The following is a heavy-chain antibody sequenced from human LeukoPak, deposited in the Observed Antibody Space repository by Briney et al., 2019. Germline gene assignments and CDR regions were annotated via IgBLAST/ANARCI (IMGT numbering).Heavy chain of an antibody. CDR2: IKEDGSEI. Sequence: GGSLRLSCAASGFTFSSYWMNWVRQAPGKGLEWVANIKEDGSEIYYVDSVKGRFTISRDNAKNLLFLQMNSLRAEDTAVYYCARGAFRNNGITIFGVVTEYYYYYYYMDVWGKGTTVTVSS. D-gene: IGHD3-3*01. V-gene: IGHV3-7*01. J-gene: IGHJ6*03. CDR3: ARGAFRNNGITIFGVVTEYYYYYYYMDV. CDR1: GFTFSSYW.